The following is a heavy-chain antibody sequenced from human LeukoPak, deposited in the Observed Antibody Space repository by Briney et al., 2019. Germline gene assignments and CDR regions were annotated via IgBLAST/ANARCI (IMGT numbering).Heavy chain of an antibody. CDR2: ISGSDYT. J-gene: IGHJ4*02. V-gene: IGHV3-23*01. CDR1: GFNFSDYG. CDR3: ARDPQAYYFDY. Sequence: PGGSLRLSCAASGFNFSDYGMIWVRQAPGKGLEWVSGISGSDYTDHADSVKGRFTISRGNSKNTLYLQMNSLRAEDTAVYYCARDPQAYYFDYWGQGTLVTVSS.